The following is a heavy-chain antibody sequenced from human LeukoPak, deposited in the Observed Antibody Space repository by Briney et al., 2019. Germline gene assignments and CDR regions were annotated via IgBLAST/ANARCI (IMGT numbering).Heavy chain of an antibody. V-gene: IGHV4-34*01. CDR1: GGSVSDYY. CDR3: ARFSTVEVAGTRPFDY. D-gene: IGHD6-19*01. J-gene: IGHJ4*02. Sequence: SETLSLTCAVHGGSVSDYYWSWIRQPPGKGLEWIGEINHSGSTNYNPSLKSRVTISVDTSKNQFSLKLSSVTAADTAVYYCARFSTVEVAGTRPFDYWGQGTLVTVSS. CDR2: INHSGST.